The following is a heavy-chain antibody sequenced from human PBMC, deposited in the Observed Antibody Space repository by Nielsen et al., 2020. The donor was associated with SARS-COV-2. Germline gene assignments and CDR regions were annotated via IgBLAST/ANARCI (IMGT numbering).Heavy chain of an antibody. Sequence: WIRQPPGKGLEWVAVISYDGSNKYYADSVKGRFTISRDNSKNTLYLQMSSLRAEDTAVYYCARDKDDSSGYYYYYYYYGMDVWGQGTTVTVSS. CDR2: ISYDGSNK. V-gene: IGHV3-30-3*01. CDR3: ARDKDDSSGYYYYYYYYGMDV. J-gene: IGHJ6*02. D-gene: IGHD3-22*01.